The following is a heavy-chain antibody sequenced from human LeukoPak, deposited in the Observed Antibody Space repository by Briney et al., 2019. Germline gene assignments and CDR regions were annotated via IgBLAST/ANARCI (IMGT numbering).Heavy chain of an antibody. D-gene: IGHD6-6*01. CDR2: IYYSGST. CDR1: GGYISSGGHY. V-gene: IGHV4-31*03. Sequence: PSQTLSLTCTVSGGYISSGGHYWSWIRQHPGKGLEWIGYIYYSGSTYYNPSLKSRVTISVDTSKNQFSLKLSSVTAADTAVYYCARAPMGYSSSSDAFDIWGQGTMVTVSS. CDR3: ARAPMGYSSSSDAFDI. J-gene: IGHJ3*02.